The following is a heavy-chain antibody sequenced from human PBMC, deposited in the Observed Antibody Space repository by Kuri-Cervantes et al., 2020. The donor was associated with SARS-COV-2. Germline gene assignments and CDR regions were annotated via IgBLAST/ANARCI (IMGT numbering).Heavy chain of an antibody. D-gene: IGHD6-13*01. CDR3: ARGGGGQLDFDY. CDR1: GGSISSYY. V-gene: IGHV4-59*12. CDR2: IYYSGST. Sequence: GSLRLSCTVSGGSISSYYWSWIRQPPGKGLEWIGYIYYSGSTNYNPSLKSRVTMSVDTSKNQFSLKLSSVTAADTAVYYCARGGGGQLDFDYWGQGTLVTVPS. J-gene: IGHJ4*02.